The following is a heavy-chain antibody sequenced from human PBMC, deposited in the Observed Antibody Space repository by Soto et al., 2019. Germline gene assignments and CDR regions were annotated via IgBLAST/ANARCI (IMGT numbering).Heavy chain of an antibody. CDR2: ISESGHHT. CDR3: EKRDGCGGGSCYTGTYYYFDF. J-gene: IGHJ2*01. CDR1: GFTSSTYA. Sequence: GGSLRLSCAASGFTSSTYALNWVRQAPGKGLEWVSTISESGHHTYYADSVKGRFTISRDKSKNTLSLQMNSLRPEDTAVYYCEKRDGCGGGSCYTGTYYYFDFWGRGTLVTVSS. V-gene: IGHV3-23*01. D-gene: IGHD2-15*01.